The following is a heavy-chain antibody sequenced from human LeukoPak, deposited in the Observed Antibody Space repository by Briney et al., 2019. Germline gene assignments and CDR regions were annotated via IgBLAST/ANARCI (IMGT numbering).Heavy chain of an antibody. CDR1: GFTFSSYA. J-gene: IGHJ4*02. V-gene: IGHV3-30*04. D-gene: IGHD4-23*01. CDR2: ISSDGSKK. Sequence: GGSLRLSCEVSGFTFSSYAMHWVRQAPGKGLEWVAVISSDGSKKDYADSAKGRFTISRDNSKNTLYLQMNSLRAEDTAVYYCARGAHKRDDYGGFFDYWGQGTLVTVSS. CDR3: ARGAHKRDDYGGFFDY.